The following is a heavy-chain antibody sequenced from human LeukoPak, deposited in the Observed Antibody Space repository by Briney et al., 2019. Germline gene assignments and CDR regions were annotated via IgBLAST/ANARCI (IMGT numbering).Heavy chain of an antibody. CDR3: AKVEMATTWEDAFDI. CDR1: GFTFTSYS. V-gene: IGHV3-23*01. D-gene: IGHD5-24*01. Sequence: PGGSLRLSCAASGFTFTSYSMNWVRQAPGKGLEWVSTISGGGGSTYYADSVKGRFTISRDNSKNTLYLQMNSLRAEDTAVYYCAKVEMATTWEDAFDIWGQGTMVTVSS. J-gene: IGHJ3*02. CDR2: ISGGGGST.